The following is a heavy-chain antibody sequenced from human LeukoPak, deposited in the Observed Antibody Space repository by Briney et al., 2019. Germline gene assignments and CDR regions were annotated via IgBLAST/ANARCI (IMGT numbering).Heavy chain of an antibody. D-gene: IGHD5-24*01. J-gene: IGHJ6*02. V-gene: IGHV1-69*13. CDR1: GGTFSSYA. Sequence: GASVKVSCKASGGTFSSYAISWVRQAPGQGLEWMGGTIPIFGTANYAQKFQGRVTITADESTSTAYMELSSLRSEDTAVYYCAAQMATISLEDYGMDVWGQGTTVTVSS. CDR3: AAQMATISLEDYGMDV. CDR2: TIPIFGTA.